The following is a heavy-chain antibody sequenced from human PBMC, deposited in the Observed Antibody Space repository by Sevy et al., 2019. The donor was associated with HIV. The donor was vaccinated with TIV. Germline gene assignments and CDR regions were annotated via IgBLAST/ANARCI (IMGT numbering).Heavy chain of an antibody. J-gene: IGHJ4*02. CDR2: ISSTSAYI. Sequence: GGSLRLSCAASGFTFSSYRMTWVRQAPGKGLEWVSCISSTSAYINYADSVKGRFTISRDNAKNLLYLQMDSLRAEDTAVYYCARAVLEISTWMSDYWGQGTLVTLSS. V-gene: IGHV3-21*01. CDR3: ARAVLEISTWMSDY. CDR1: GFTFSSYR. D-gene: IGHD1-1*01.